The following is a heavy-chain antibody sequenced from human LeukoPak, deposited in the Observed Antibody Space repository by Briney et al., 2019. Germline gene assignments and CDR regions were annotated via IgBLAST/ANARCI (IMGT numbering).Heavy chain of an antibody. V-gene: IGHV1-18*01. CDR1: GYTFTSYG. CDR2: ISAYNGNT. D-gene: IGHD2-2*01. CDR3: ARLPVVPAAISRNAFDI. Sequence: EASVKVSCKASGYTFTSYGISWVRQAPGQGLEWMGWISAYNGNTNYAQKLQGRVTMTTDTSTSTAYMELRSLRSDDTAVYYCARLPVVPAAISRNAFDIWGQGTMVTVSS. J-gene: IGHJ3*02.